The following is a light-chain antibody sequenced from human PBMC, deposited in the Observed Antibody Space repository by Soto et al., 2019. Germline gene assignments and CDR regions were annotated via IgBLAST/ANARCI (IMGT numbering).Light chain of an antibody. CDR1: QSVLYSSKNKNY. J-gene: IGKJ4*01. CDR2: WAS. V-gene: IGKV4-1*01. Sequence: DIVMTQSPDSLAVSLGERATINCKSSQSVLYSSKNKNYLAWYQQKPGQPPKLLIYWASTRESGVPDRFSGSGSGTDFTLTITSLQAEDVAVYYCQHYYTTPLLTFGGGTKVEIK. CDR3: QHYYTTPLLT.